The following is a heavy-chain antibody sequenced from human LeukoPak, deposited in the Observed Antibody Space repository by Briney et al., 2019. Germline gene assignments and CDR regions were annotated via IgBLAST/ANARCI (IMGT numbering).Heavy chain of an antibody. CDR1: GGSISSGGYS. D-gene: IGHD4-23*01. J-gene: IGHJ4*02. Sequence: SETLSLTRAVSGGSISSGGYSWSWIRQPPGKGLEWIGYIYHSGSTYYNPSLKSRVTISVDRSKNQFSLKLSSVTAADTAVYYCAIAFNSFAYFDYWGQGTLVTVS. CDR2: IYHSGST. CDR3: AIAFNSFAYFDY. V-gene: IGHV4-30-2*01.